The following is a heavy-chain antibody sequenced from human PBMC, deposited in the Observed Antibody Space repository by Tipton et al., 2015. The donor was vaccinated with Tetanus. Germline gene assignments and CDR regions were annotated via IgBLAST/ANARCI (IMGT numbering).Heavy chain of an antibody. V-gene: IGHV4-4*07. CDR2: IYTSGST. CDR3: ARDVWRYYDSSGYQDHDAFDI. J-gene: IGHJ3*02. Sequence: TLSLTCTVSGGSISTYYWSWIRQPAGKGLEWIGRIYTSGSTNYNPSPKRRVTMSVDTSNNQFSLKLSSVTAADTAVYYCARDVWRYYDSSGYQDHDAFDIWGQGTMVTVSS. CDR1: GGSISTYY. D-gene: IGHD3-22*01.